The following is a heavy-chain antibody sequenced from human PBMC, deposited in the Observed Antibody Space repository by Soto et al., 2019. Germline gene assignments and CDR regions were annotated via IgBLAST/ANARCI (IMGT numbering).Heavy chain of an antibody. V-gene: IGHV4-30-2*03. D-gene: IGHD1-26*01. CDR2: IYHSGST. CDR1: GGSISSGGYS. Sequence: PSETLSLTCAVSGGSISSGGYSWSWIRQPPGKGLEWIGYIYHSGSTYYNPSLKSRVTISVDTSKNQFSLKLSSVTAADTAVYYCARRGSGSYSDYWGQGTLVTVSS. CDR3: ARRGSGSYSDY. J-gene: IGHJ4*02.